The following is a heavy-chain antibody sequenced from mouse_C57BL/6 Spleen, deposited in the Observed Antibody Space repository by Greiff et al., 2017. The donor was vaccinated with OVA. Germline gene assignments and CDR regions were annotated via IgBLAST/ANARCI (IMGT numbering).Heavy chain of an antibody. CDR2: IDPTDSST. Sequence: VQLQQPGAELVMPGASVKLSCKASGYTFTSYWMHWVKQRPGQGLEWIGGIDPTDSSTNYNQKFKGKSTLTVDKSSSTAYMQLSNVTSEDSAVYHCERCAYYAMDYWGQGTSVTVSS. CDR1: GYTFTSYW. CDR3: ERCAYYAMDY. J-gene: IGHJ4*01. V-gene: IGHV1-69*01.